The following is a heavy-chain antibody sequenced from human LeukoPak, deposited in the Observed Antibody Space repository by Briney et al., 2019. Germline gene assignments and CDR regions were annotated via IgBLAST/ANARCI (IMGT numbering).Heavy chain of an antibody. V-gene: IGHV3-23*01. CDR1: GFTFSSYW. Sequence: GGSLRLSCAASGFTFSSYWMSWVRQAPGKGLEWVSAISGSGGSTYYADSVKGRFTISRDNSKNMLYLQMNSLRAEDTAVYYCAKDSSNYDILTGSDYWGQGTLVTVSS. J-gene: IGHJ4*02. CDR2: ISGSGGST. CDR3: AKDSSNYDILTGSDY. D-gene: IGHD3-9*01.